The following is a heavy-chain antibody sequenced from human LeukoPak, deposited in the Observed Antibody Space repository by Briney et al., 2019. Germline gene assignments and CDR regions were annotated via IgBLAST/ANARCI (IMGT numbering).Heavy chain of an antibody. D-gene: IGHD2-2*01. V-gene: IGHV1-69*04. J-gene: IGHJ6*02. Sequence: SVKASCKASGGTFSSYAISWVRQAPGQGLEWMGRIIPILGIANYAQKFQGRVTITRDTSASTAYMELSSLRSEDTAVYYCARNQLGYCSSTSCSTLDVWGQGTTVTVSS. CDR3: ARNQLGYCSSTSCSTLDV. CDR1: GGTFSSYA. CDR2: IIPILGIA.